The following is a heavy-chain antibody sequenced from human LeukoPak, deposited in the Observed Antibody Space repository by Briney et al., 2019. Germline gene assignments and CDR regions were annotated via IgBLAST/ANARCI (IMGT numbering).Heavy chain of an antibody. CDR2: IYYSGNT. CDR1: GVSISSSNSY. V-gene: IGHV4-39*07. CDR3: ARSRIVLADSLDP. J-gene: IGHJ5*02. Sequence: SETLSLTCTVSGVSISSSNSYWGWIRQPPGKGLEWIGSIYYSGNTNYNASLKSQVSISIDTSKNQFSLKLSSVTAADTAVYYCARSRIVLADSLDPWGQGTLVTVSS. D-gene: IGHD6-19*01.